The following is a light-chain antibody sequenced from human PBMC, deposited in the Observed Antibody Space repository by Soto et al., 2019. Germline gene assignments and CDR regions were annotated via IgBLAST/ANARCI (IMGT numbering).Light chain of an antibody. CDR2: GAS. J-gene: IGKJ1*01. CDR1: QSVSDNN. Sequence: EIVLTQSPGTLSLFPGEGAALSCRASQSVSDNNLAWYQHKPGQAPRLLIYGASSRATGIPDRFRGSGSGTDFTLIISRVEPEDFAVYYCQQYGRSVWTFGQGSKVEIK. CDR3: QQYGRSVWT. V-gene: IGKV3-20*01.